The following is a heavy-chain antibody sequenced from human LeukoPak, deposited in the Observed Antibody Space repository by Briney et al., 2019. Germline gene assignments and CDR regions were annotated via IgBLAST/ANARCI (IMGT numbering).Heavy chain of an antibody. J-gene: IGHJ4*02. D-gene: IGHD3-16*02. V-gene: IGHV4-39*07. Sequence: SETLSLTCTVSGGSISSSSYYWGWIRQPPGKGLEWIGSIYYSGGTYYNPSLKSRVTISVDTSKNQFSLKLSSVTAADTAVYYCARPPWGSYRYTLDYWGQGTLVTVSS. CDR2: IYYSGGT. CDR1: GGSISSSSYY. CDR3: ARPPWGSYRYTLDY.